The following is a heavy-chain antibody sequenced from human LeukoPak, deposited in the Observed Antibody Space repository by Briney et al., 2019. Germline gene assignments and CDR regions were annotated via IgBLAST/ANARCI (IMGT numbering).Heavy chain of an antibody. CDR2: ISYSGST. D-gene: IGHD5-18*01. CDR3: ARQPRGYSYGYHFDY. V-gene: IGHV4-61*08. J-gene: IGHJ4*02. Sequence: SETLSLTCTVSGRSISSGGYYWSWIRQHRGKGLEWIGYISYSGSTNSNPSLKSRVTISVDTSKNQFSLKLSSVTAADTAVYYCARQPRGYSYGYHFDYWGQGTLVTVSS. CDR1: GRSISSGGYY.